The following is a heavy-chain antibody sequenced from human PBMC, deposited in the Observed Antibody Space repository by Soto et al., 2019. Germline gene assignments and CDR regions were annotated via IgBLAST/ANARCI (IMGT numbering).Heavy chain of an antibody. V-gene: IGHV4-31*03. CDR1: GGSITSDGYY. CDR2: IYYSGST. D-gene: IGHD4-17*01. J-gene: IGHJ2*01. CDR3: ARNDYVDYGWYFDL. Sequence: QVQLQESGPGLVKPSQTLSLTCTVSGGSITSDGYYWNWIRQHPGKGLEWIGYIYYSGSTYYNPSLKSRVAISMDTSKNQVSLKLNFVTAADTAVYFCARNDYVDYGWYFDLWGRGTLVAVSS.